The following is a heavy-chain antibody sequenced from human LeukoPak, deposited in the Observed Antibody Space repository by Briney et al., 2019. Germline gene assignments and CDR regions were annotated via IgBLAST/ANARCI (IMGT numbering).Heavy chain of an antibody. D-gene: IGHD6-25*01. V-gene: IGHV3-21*01. CDR2: ISSRQNDI. Sequence: GGSLRLSCAASGFTFSSFNMNWVRQTPGKGLEWVSSISSRQNDIHYADPLEGRFTISRDNAKNSLYLQMNSLRAEDTAVYFCAREVGSGWNYFDLWGQGTLVTVSS. J-gene: IGHJ4*02. CDR3: AREVGSGWNYFDL. CDR1: GFTFSSFN.